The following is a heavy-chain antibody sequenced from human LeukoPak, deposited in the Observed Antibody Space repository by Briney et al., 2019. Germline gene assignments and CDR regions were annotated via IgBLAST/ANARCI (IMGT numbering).Heavy chain of an antibody. J-gene: IGHJ3*02. CDR1: GYSISGGYY. V-gene: IGHV4-38-2*02. CDR2: IYHGGST. D-gene: IGHD3-9*01. Sequence: SETLSLTRTVSGYSISGGYYWGWIRQPPGKGLEWIGTIYHGGSTYYNPSLESRVTISLDNSKNHFSLNLTSVTAADTAMYFCARVAERTWLPYDAAFDIWGLGTMVTVSS. CDR3: ARVAERTWLPYDAAFDI.